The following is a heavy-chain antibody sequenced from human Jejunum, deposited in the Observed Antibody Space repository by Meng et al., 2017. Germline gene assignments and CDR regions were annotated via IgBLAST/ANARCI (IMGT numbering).Heavy chain of an antibody. CDR3: ARYRSGSSDY. D-gene: IGHD3-10*01. J-gene: IGHJ4*02. CDR2: IWYDGSKT. Sequence: GESLKISCAASGFTFRNYGMHWVRQAPGKGLEWVAVIWYDGSKTYYADSVKGRFSISRDNSKNTLYLQMNSLRAEDTAVNYCARYRSGSSDYWGPGTLVTVSS. V-gene: IGHV3-33*01. CDR1: GFTFRNYG.